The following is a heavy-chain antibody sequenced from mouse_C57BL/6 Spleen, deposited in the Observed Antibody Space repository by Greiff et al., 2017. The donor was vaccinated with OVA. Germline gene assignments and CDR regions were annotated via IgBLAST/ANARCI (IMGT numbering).Heavy chain of an antibody. CDR2: INYDDSST. Sequence: EVKLMESEGGLVQPGSSMKLSCTASGFTFSDYYMAWVRQVPEKGLEWVANINYDDSSTYYLDSLKSRFIISRDNAKNILYLQMSSLKSEDTATYYCARDGDYGSSPYWYFDVWGTGTTVTVSS. CDR1: GFTFSDYY. V-gene: IGHV5-16*01. J-gene: IGHJ1*03. D-gene: IGHD1-1*01. CDR3: ARDGDYGSSPYWYFDV.